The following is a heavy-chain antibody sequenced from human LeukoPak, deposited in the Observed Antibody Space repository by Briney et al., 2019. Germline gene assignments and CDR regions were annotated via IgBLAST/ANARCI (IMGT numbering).Heavy chain of an antibody. V-gene: IGHV3-23*01. CDR1: GFXFSSYA. CDR3: AKDKAPYYYDSSGYYAPHNWFDP. Sequence: GGSLRLSCAASGFXFSSYAMSWVRQAPGKGLEWVSAISGSGGSTYYADSVKGRFTISRDNSKNTLYLQMNSLRAEDTAVYYCAKDKAPYYYDSSGYYAPHNWFDPWGQGTLVTVSS. D-gene: IGHD3-22*01. J-gene: IGHJ5*02. CDR2: ISGSGGST.